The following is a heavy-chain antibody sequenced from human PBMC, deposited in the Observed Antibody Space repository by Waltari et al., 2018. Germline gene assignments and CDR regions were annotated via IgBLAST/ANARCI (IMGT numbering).Heavy chain of an antibody. J-gene: IGHJ6*02. CDR1: GFTFSSYW. V-gene: IGHV3-74*01. CDR2: INSDGSST. Sequence: EVQLVESGGGLVQPGGSLRLSCAASGFTFSSYWMHWVRQAPGRGLVWVSRINSDGSSTSYADSVKGRFTISRDNAKNTLYLQMNSLRAEDTAVYYCARVVAMEPYYYYYGMDVWGQGTTVTVSS. CDR3: ARVVAMEPYYYYYGMDV. D-gene: IGHD5-12*01.